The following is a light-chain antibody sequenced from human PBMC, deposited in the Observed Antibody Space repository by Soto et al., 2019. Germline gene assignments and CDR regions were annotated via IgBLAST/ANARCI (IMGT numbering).Light chain of an antibody. CDR1: QSISTY. CDR2: DAS. Sequence: EIVLTQSPATLSLSPGERATLSCRASQSISTYLAWYQQKPGQAPRLIIYDASNRANGIPARFSGSGSGTDFTLTISSIEPEDFSVYYCQQRRNWPQLTFGGGTKVEIK. CDR3: QQRRNWPQLT. J-gene: IGKJ4*01. V-gene: IGKV3-11*01.